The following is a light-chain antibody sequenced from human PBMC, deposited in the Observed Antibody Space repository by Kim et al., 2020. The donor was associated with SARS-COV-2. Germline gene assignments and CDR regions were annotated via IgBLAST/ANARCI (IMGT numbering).Light chain of an antibody. CDR3: QQSYSVPWT. CDR1: KSIGTH. CDR2: TTT. J-gene: IGKJ1*01. Sequence: IQMTQSPSSLSASLGDRVTITCRASKSIGTHLNWFQQKPGKTPNRLIYTTTNLQSGVPSRFSGSGSGTDFTLTINSLQPEDFATYYCQQSYSVPWTFGQGTKVDIK. V-gene: IGKV1-39*01.